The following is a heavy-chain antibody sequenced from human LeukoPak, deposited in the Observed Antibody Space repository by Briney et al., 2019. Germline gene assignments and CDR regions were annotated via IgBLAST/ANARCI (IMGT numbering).Heavy chain of an antibody. V-gene: IGHV4-61*08. J-gene: IGHJ4*02. Sequence: SETLSLTCTVSGGSISSGGYYWSWIRQPPGKGLEWIGYIYYSGSTNYNPSLKSRVTISVDTSKNQFSLKLSSVTAADTAVYYCARGLSVVVPAAIKMPFGVDYWGQGTLVTVSS. CDR1: GGSISSGGYY. CDR3: ARGLSVVVPAAIKMPFGVDY. D-gene: IGHD2-2*01. CDR2: IYYSGST.